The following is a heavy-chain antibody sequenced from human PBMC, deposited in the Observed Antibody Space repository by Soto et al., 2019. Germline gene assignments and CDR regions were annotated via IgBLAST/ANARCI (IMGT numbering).Heavy chain of an antibody. CDR1: GGSFSGYY. CDR3: ARHRLRSFDWSARYYGMDV. CDR2: INHSGST. D-gene: IGHD3-9*01. J-gene: IGHJ6*02. Sequence: SETLSLTCAVYGGSFSGYYWSWIRQRPGKGLEWIGEINHSGSTNYNPSLKSRVTISVDTSKNQFSLKLSSVTAADTAVYYCARHRLRSFDWSARYYGMDVWGQGTTVT. V-gene: IGHV4-34*01.